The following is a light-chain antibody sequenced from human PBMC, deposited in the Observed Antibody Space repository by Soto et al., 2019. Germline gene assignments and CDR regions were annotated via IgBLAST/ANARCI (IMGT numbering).Light chain of an antibody. V-gene: IGLV1-40*01. J-gene: IGLJ7*01. Sequence: QAVVTQPPSVSGAPGQRVTISCTGSSSNIGAGYDVHWYQQHPGTAPKLLIYGNSNRPSGVPDRFSGSKSGTSASLAITGLQAEDEADYCCQSYDSSLSGYAVFGGGTQLTVL. CDR2: GNS. CDR3: QSYDSSLSGYAV. CDR1: SSNIGAGYD.